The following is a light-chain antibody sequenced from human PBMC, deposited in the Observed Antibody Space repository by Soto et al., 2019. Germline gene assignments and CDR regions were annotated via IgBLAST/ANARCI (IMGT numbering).Light chain of an antibody. CDR1: QSVGYH. CDR2: DAS. J-gene: IGKJ4*01. Sequence: THSPATLSIAPRERATLSCRASQSVGYHLASYQQKPGQATRLLIYDASNRATGIPVRLSGSGSGKDFTLTISSLEPEDFVVYYCKQCSHWPLSFGGGTKVDI. V-gene: IGKV3-11*01. CDR3: KQCSHWPLS.